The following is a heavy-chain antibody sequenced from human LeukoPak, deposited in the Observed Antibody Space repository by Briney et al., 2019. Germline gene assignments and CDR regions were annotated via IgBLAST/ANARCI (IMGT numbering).Heavy chain of an antibody. CDR1: GVTFSSYA. D-gene: IGHD1-20*01. J-gene: IGHJ6*03. CDR2: LRPVFGPI. CDR3: ATNPMTGYHLGDHFYFYMAV. V-gene: IGHV1-69*05. Sequence: GASVKVSCKASGVTFSSYAISWVRQAPGQGLEWIGGLRPVFGPINSAQRFQDRVTLTKDDSTTTAYMELRSLRSEDTAVYYCATNPMTGYHLGDHFYFYMAVWGEGTTVTVS.